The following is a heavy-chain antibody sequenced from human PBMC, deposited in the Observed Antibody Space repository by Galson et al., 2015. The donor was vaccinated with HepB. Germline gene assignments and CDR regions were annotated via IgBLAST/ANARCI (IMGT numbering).Heavy chain of an antibody. CDR3: ARGVYSGYDPEYYFDY. V-gene: IGHV3-21*01. CDR1: GFTFSTYS. CDR2: ISSGGNYI. D-gene: IGHD5-12*01. Sequence: SLRLSCAASGFTFSTYSMDWVRQAPGKGLEWVSSISSGGNYIYYADSVKGRFTISRDNAKNSLYLQMNSLRAEDTAVYYCARGVYSGYDPEYYFDYWGHETLVTVSS. J-gene: IGHJ4*01.